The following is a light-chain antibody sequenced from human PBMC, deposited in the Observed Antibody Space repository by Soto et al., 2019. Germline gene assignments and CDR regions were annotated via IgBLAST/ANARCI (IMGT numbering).Light chain of an antibody. CDR3: QQYDVYPYT. CDR1: QSIGSW. J-gene: IGKJ2*01. CDR2: KAS. V-gene: IGKV1-5*03. Sequence: DIQMTQSPSTLSASVGDRVTITCRASQSIGSWLAWYQQKPGKAPNLLIYKASSLESGVPSRFGGSGSGTEFTLTISSLQPDDFATYYCQQYDVYPYTFGQGTKLEIK.